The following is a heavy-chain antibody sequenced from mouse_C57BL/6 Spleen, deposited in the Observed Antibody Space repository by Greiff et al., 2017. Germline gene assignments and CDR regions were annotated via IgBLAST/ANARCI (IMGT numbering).Heavy chain of an antibody. CDR1: GYTFTSYW. Sequence: QVQLQQPGAELVRPGSSVKLSCKASGYTFTSYWMDWVKQRPGQGLEWIGNIYPSDSETHYNQKFKDKATLTVDKSSSTAYMQLSSLTSEDSAVYYCERNYYGSNFDYWGQGTTLTVSS. D-gene: IGHD1-1*01. J-gene: IGHJ2*01. CDR2: IYPSDSET. CDR3: ERNYYGSNFDY. V-gene: IGHV1-61*01.